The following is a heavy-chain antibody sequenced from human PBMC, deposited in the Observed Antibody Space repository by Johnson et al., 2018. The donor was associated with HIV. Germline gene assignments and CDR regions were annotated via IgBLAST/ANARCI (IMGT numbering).Heavy chain of an antibody. Sequence: VRLVESGGDLVQPGGSLRLSCAASGFAFDDYGMSWVRQAPGKGLEWVSGINWNGGRTYYADSVKGRFTISRDNAKNTLFLQMNSLRAEDTAVYYCARASDSYCSADCYGDGFQISDQGTKVIVSS. D-gene: IGHD2-21*02. J-gene: IGHJ3*02. CDR2: INWNGGRT. CDR1: GFAFDDYG. V-gene: IGHV3-20*04. CDR3: ARASDSYCSADCYGDGFQI.